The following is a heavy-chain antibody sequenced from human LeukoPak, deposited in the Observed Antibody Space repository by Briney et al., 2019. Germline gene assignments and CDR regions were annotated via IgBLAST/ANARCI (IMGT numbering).Heavy chain of an antibody. CDR2: MNPNSGNT. D-gene: IGHD3-10*01. Sequence: GSSVKVSYKASGYTFTSYDVNWVRQATGQGLEWRGWMNPNSGNTGYAQKFQGRGTMTRNTSITTAYMELSSLRSEDTAVYYCARGAYYGSGSYYSAFDIWGQGTMVTVSS. CDR3: ARGAYYGSGSYYSAFDI. V-gene: IGHV1-8*01. J-gene: IGHJ3*02. CDR1: GYTFTSYD.